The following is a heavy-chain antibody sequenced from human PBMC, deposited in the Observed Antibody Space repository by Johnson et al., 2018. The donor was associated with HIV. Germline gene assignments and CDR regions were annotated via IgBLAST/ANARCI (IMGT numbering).Heavy chain of an antibody. V-gene: IGHV3-11*04. D-gene: IGHD2-21*01. J-gene: IGHJ3*02. CDR3: ARGGGCGGDRYSGYDVFDI. CDR1: EFILSDYY. Sequence: QVQLVESGGDLVKPGGSLRLSCGASEFILSDYYISWVRQAPEKGLEWVSGISWNSGSIGYADSVKDRFTISRDNAKNSLYLPMNSLRAWDTAVYYCARGGGCGGDRYSGYDVFDIWGQGTMVTVSS. CDR2: ISWNSGSI.